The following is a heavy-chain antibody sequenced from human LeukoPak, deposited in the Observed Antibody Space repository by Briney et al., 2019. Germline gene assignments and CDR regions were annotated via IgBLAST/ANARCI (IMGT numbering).Heavy chain of an antibody. V-gene: IGHV1-69*13. D-gene: IGHD3-22*01. CDR3: ARDTYYYDSSDDY. CDR1: GGTFSSYA. CDR2: IIPIFGTA. Sequence: SVKVSCKASGGTFSSYAISWVRQAPGQGLEWMGGIIPIFGTANYAQKFEGRVTITADESTSTAYMELSSLRSEDTAVYYCARDTYYYDSSDDYWGQGTLVTVSS. J-gene: IGHJ4*02.